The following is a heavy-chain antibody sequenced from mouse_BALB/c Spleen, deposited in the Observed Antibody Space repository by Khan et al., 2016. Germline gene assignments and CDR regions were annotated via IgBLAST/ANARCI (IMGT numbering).Heavy chain of an antibody. CDR1: GYTFTSYW. CDR3: TTGESAMIRGLAY. Sequence: QVELQQSGAELVKPGPSVKLSCKASGYTFTSYWINWMKQRPGQGLEWIGNIYPFDRYTNYNHKFKDKATLTVDKSTSTAYMQLSSPKSEDSAIYYCTTGESAMIRGLAYWGQGTLVTVSA. CDR2: IYPFDRYT. V-gene: IGHV1-69*02. D-gene: IGHD2-4*01. J-gene: IGHJ3*01.